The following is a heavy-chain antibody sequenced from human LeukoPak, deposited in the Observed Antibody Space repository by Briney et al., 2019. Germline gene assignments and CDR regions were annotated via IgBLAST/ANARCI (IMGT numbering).Heavy chain of an antibody. J-gene: IGHJ4*02. V-gene: IGHV1-2*02. Sequence: ASVNVSCKASGYTFTAYYIHWVRHAPGQGLELMGCLNPNSGGTNYAQEFQGRVTMTRDTSISTAYMDLSRLRSDDTAVYYCAREYYFDNSGYYGVGDYWGQGTLVTVSS. CDR2: LNPNSGGT. CDR1: GYTFTAYY. D-gene: IGHD3-22*01. CDR3: AREYYFDNSGYYGVGDY.